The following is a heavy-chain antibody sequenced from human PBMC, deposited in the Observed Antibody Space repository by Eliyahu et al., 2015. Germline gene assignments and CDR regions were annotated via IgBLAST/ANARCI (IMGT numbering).Heavy chain of an antibody. D-gene: IGHD2-2*01. CDR3: AREIYQPGAFDI. CDR2: ITPIFGTP. Sequence: QVLLVQSGAEVKKXGSSXKXSCXASGXXFSSYAFSWIRQAPGQGLEWMGGITPIFGTPRYAQKFQGRVTISADESTSTVYMELSSLRSEDTAVYSCAREIYQPGAFDIWGQGTTVTVSS. J-gene: IGHJ3*02. CDR1: GXXFSSYA. V-gene: IGHV1-69*01.